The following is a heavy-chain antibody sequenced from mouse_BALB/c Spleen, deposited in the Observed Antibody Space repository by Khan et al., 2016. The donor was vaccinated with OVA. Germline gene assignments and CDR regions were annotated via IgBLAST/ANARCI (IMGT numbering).Heavy chain of an antibody. CDR1: GYTFTSYW. CDR3: ARGDCGNYEFAY. V-gene: IGHV1S132*01. J-gene: IGHJ3*01. CDR2: IFPGTGTT. Sequence: QVQLQQSGAELVKPGASVKLSCKTSGYTFTSYWIQWVKQRPGQGLGWIGEIFPGTGTTYYNENFKGKATLTIDTSSSTAYMQLSSLTSEDSAVYFCARGDCGNYEFAYWGQGTLVTVSA. D-gene: IGHD2-1*01.